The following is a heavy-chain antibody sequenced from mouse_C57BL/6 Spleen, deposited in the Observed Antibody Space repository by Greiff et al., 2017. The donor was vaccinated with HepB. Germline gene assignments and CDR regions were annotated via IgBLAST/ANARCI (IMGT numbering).Heavy chain of an antibody. D-gene: IGHD2-4*01. CDR3: ARYYDYDEAWFAY. V-gene: IGHV5-17*01. CDR2: ISSGSSTI. Sequence: VQLVESGGGLVKPGGSLKLSCAASGFTFSDYGMHWVRQAPEKGLEWVAYISSGSSTIYYADTVKGRFTISRDNAKNTLFLQMTSLRSEDTAMYYCARYYDYDEAWFAYWGQGTLVTVSA. CDR1: GFTFSDYG. J-gene: IGHJ3*01.